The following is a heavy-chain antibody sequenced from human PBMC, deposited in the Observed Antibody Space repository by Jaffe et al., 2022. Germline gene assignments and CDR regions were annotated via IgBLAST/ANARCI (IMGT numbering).Heavy chain of an antibody. CDR2: IYSSGST. CDR1: GGSISGYY. J-gene: IGHJ4*02. D-gene: IGHD3-10*01. V-gene: IGHV4-59*01. CDR3: ARGPSGSGSQVDY. Sequence: QVQLQESGPGLVKPSETLSLTCTVSGGSISGYYWSWIRQPPGKGLEWIGYIYSSGSTNYNPSLKSRVTISVDTPKKQFSLKLSSVTAADTAVYYCARGPSGSGSQVDYWGQGTLVTVSS.